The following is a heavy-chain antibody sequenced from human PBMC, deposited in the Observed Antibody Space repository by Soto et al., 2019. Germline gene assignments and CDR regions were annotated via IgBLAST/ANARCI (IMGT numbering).Heavy chain of an antibody. CDR2: IKQDGSEK. D-gene: IGHD2-8*02. V-gene: IGHV3-7*01. J-gene: IGHJ4*02. CDR1: GFTFSSCW. Sequence: GGSLRLSCAASGFTFSSCWMSWVRQAPGKGLEWVANIKQDGSEKYYVDSVKGRFTISRDNAKNSLYLQMNSLRAEDTAVYYFSRNRDHTGSLDYWGQGTLVTVSS. CDR3: SRNRDHTGSLDY.